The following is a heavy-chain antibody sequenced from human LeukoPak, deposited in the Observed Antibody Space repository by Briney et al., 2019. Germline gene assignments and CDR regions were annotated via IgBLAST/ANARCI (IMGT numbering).Heavy chain of an antibody. CDR3: ARGLTGESGSYLTWFDP. CDR2: INHSGST. Sequence: SGTLSLTCAVYGGSFSGYYWSWIRQPPGKGLEWIGEINHSGSTNYNPSLKSRVTISVDTSKNQFSLKLSSVTAADTAVYYCARGLTGESGSYLTWFDPWGQGTLVTVSS. D-gene: IGHD1-26*01. V-gene: IGHV4-34*01. CDR1: GGSFSGYY. J-gene: IGHJ5*02.